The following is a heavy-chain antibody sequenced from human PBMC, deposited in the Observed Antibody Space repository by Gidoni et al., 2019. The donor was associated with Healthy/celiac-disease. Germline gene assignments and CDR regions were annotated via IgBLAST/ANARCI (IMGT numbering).Heavy chain of an antibody. CDR2: ISYDGSNK. J-gene: IGHJ6*02. CDR3: AKDHGRPRHRGYSYSYGMDV. CDR1: GFTFSSYG. V-gene: IGHV3-30*18. Sequence: VQPGRSLRLSCAASGFTFSSYGMHWVRQAPGKGLEWVAVISYDGSNKYYADSVKGRFTISRDNSKNTLYLQMNSLRAEDTAVYYCAKDHGRPRHRGYSYSYGMDVWGQGTTVTVSS. D-gene: IGHD5-18*01.